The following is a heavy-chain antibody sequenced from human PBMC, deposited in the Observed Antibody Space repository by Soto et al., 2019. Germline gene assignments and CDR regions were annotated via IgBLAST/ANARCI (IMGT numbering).Heavy chain of an antibody. D-gene: IGHD2-2*01. Sequence: GGSLRLSCAASGFTFSSYAMSWVRQAPGKGLEWVSAISGSGGSTYYADSVKGRFTISRDNSKNTLYLRMNSLRAEDTAVYYCAKVFHPDVPGRRSWTFDYWGQGTLVTVSS. CDR3: AKVFHPDVPGRRSWTFDY. V-gene: IGHV3-23*01. CDR2: ISGSGGST. CDR1: GFTFSSYA. J-gene: IGHJ4*02.